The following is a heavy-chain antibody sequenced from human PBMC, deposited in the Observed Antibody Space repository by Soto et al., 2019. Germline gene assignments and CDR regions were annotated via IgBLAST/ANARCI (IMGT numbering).Heavy chain of an antibody. CDR1: GFTFSRYA. CDR3: ARDGLWSGYFGWFDP. V-gene: IGHV3-30-3*01. Sequence: QVQMVEAGGGEVQPGRSLRLSCAASGFTFSRYATHWVRQAPGKGLEWVAVISNDESNKYYADSVKGRFTISRDNSKNTLYLQMNSLRAEDTAVYYCARDGLWSGYFGWFDPWGQGTLVTVSS. D-gene: IGHD3-3*01. J-gene: IGHJ5*02. CDR2: ISNDESNK.